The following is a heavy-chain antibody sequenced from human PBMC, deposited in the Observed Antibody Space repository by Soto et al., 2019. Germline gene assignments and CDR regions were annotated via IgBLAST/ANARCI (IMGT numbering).Heavy chain of an antibody. CDR2: IYPGDSDT. CDR1: GYSFTSDW. CDR3: ARGGLVSSSSDWFDP. D-gene: IGHD6-13*01. Sequence: GESLKISCKGSGYSFTSDWIGWVRQMPGKGLEWMGIIYPGDSDTRYSPSFQGQVTISADKSISTAYLQWSSLKASDTAMYYCARGGLVSSSSDWFDPWGQGTLVTVSS. V-gene: IGHV5-51*01. J-gene: IGHJ5*02.